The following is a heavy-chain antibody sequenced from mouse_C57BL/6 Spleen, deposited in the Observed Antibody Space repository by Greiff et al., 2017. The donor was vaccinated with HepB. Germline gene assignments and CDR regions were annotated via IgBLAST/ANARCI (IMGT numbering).Heavy chain of an antibody. CDR2: INPGSGGT. D-gene: IGHD3-3*01. J-gene: IGHJ4*01. V-gene: IGHV1-54*01. CDR3: ARLGQGYYAMDY. CDR1: GYAFTNYL. Sequence: VKLQESGAELVRPGTSVKVSCKASGYAFTNYLIEWVKQRPGQGLEWIGVINPGSGGTNYNEKFKGKATLTADKSSSTAYMQLSSLTSEDSAVYFCARLGQGYYAMDYWGQGTSVTVSS.